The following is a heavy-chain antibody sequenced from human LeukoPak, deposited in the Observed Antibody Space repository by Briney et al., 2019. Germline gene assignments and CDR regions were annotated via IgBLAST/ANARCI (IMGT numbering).Heavy chain of an antibody. V-gene: IGHV3-30*18. Sequence: GGSLRLSCAASGFTFSSYGMHWVRKAPGKGLEWVAVISYDGSNKYYADSVKGRFTISRDNSKNTLYLQMNSLRAEDTAVYYCAKRLGDYFDYWGQGTLVTVSS. D-gene: IGHD3-22*01. CDR1: GFTFSSYG. CDR3: AKRLGDYFDY. CDR2: ISYDGSNK. J-gene: IGHJ4*02.